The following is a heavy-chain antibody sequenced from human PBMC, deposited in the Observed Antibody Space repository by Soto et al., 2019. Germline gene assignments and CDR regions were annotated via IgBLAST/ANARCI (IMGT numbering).Heavy chain of an antibody. CDR3: VRDGTKTLRDCFDP. V-gene: IGHV4-4*07. CDR2: IYATGTT. D-gene: IGHD1-1*01. Sequence: PSETLSLTCTVSGASISGFYWSWIRKSAGKGLEWIGRIYATGTTDYNPSLKSRVMMSVDTSKKQSSLKLRSVTAADTAVYYCVRDGTKTLRDCFDPWGQGISVTVSS. CDR1: GASISGFY. J-gene: IGHJ5*02.